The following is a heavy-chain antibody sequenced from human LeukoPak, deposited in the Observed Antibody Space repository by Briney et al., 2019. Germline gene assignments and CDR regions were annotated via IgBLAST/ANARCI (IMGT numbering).Heavy chain of an antibody. J-gene: IGHJ3*02. CDR3: ARGGAVAASDAFDI. CDR2: IKQDGSEK. Sequence: PGGSLRLSCAASGFTFSSYWMSWVRQAPGKGLEWVANIKQDGSEKYYVDSVKGRFTISRDNAKNSLYLQMNSLRAEDTAVYYCARGGAVAASDAFDIWGQGTMVTVSS. CDR1: GFTFSSYW. D-gene: IGHD6-19*01. V-gene: IGHV3-7*03.